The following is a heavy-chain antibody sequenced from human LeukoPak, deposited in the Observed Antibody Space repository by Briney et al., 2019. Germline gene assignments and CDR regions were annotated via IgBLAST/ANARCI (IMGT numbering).Heavy chain of an antibody. CDR1: GFTFSSYE. V-gene: IGHV3-21*01. D-gene: IGHD6-19*01. J-gene: IGHJ3*02. Sequence: GGSLRLSCVVSGFTFSSYEFSWVRQAPGKGLEWVSSISSSSSYIYYADSVKGRFTISRDNAKNSLYLQMNSLRAEDTAVYYCARARDSSGWYTDGFDIWGQGTMVTVSS. CDR2: ISSSSSYI. CDR3: ARARDSSGWYTDGFDI.